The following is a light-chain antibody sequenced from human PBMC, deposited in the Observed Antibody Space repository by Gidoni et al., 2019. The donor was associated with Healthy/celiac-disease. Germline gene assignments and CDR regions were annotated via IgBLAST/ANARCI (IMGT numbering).Light chain of an antibody. CDR2: DVS. J-gene: IGLJ3*02. CDR1: SSDVGGYNY. Sequence: QSALTQPRSVSGSPGQSVTISYTGTSSDVGGYNYVSWYQQHPGKAPKLMIYDVSKRPSGVPDRFSGSKSGNTASLTISGLQAEEEADYYCCSYAGSYTWVFGGGTKLTVL. CDR3: CSYAGSYTWV. V-gene: IGLV2-11*01.